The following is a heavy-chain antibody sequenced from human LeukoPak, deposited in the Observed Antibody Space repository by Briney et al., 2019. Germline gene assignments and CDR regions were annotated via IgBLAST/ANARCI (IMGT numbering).Heavy chain of an antibody. J-gene: IGHJ4*02. V-gene: IGHV1-18*01. D-gene: IGHD2-15*01. CDR1: GYTFTSYD. Sequence: ASVKVSCKASGYTFTSYDITWVRQAPGQGLEWMGWISAYNGNTNYAQKFKGRVTMTTDTATSTAYMELRSLRSDDTALYYCAREWGYCSGGSCLRFWGQGTLVTVSS. CDR3: AREWGYCSGGSCLRF. CDR2: ISAYNGNT.